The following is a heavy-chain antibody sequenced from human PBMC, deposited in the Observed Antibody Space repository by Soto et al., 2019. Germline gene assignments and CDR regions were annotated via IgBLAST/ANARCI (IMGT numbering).Heavy chain of an antibody. CDR3: AFSWYHNWFDP. V-gene: IGHV1-24*01. CDR1: GYTLTELY. CDR2: FDPGDGET. D-gene: IGHD6-13*01. Sequence: ASVKVFCKVSGYTLTELYMHWVRHAPGKGLEWMGGFDPGDGETIYAQKFQGRVTMTEDTSTDKAYMELSSLRSEDTAVYYCAFSWYHNWFDPWGQGTLVTVSS. J-gene: IGHJ5*02.